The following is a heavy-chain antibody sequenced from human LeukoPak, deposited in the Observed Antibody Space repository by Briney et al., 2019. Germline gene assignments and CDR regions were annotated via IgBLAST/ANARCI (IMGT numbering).Heavy chain of an antibody. V-gene: IGHV3-21*01. CDR2: ISSSSSYI. Sequence: GGSLRLSCAASGFTFSSYSMNWVRQAPGKGLEWVSSISSSSSYIYYADSVKGRFTISRDNAKNSLYLQMNSLRAEDTAVYYCAKDGIAEAGWFDPWGQGTLVTVSS. J-gene: IGHJ5*02. D-gene: IGHD6-19*01. CDR1: GFTFSSYS. CDR3: AKDGIAEAGWFDP.